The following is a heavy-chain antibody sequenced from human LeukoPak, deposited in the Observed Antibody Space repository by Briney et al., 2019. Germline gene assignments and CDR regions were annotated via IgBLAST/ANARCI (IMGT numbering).Heavy chain of an antibody. J-gene: IGHJ4*02. CDR3: ARASYYDSSGYYYGGGLSDY. D-gene: IGHD3-22*01. CDR1: GYTFTSYG. V-gene: IGHV1-18*01. Sequence: ASVKVSCKASGYTFTSYGISWVRQAPGQGLEWMGWISAYNGNTNYAQKLQGRVTMTTDTSTSTAYMELRSLRSDDTAVYYCARASYYDSSGYYYGGGLSDYWGQGTLVTVSS. CDR2: ISAYNGNT.